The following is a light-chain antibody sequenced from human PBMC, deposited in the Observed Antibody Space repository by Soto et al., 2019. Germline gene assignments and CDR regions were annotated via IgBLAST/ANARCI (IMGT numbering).Light chain of an antibody. V-gene: IGLV2-14*01. J-gene: IGLJ3*02. CDR2: DVS. Sequence: QSALTQPASVSGSPGQSITISCTGTSSDVGGYNYVSWYQQHPDKAPKLMIYDVSNRPSGVSNRFSGSKSGNTASLTISGLQAEDEADYYCSSYTRTITLVFGGGTKLTVL. CDR1: SSDVGGYNY. CDR3: SSYTRTITLV.